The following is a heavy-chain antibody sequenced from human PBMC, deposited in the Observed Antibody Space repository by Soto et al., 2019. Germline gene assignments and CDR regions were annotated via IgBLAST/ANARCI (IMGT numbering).Heavy chain of an antibody. CDR3: ARGRDSYGFYYYYGMDV. CDR1: GGYFSGYY. CDR2: INHSGST. J-gene: IGHJ6*02. Sequence: SETLSLTCAVYGGYFSGYYWSWIRQTPGKGLEWIGEINHSGSTNYNPSLKSRVTISVDTSKNQFSLKLSSVTAADTAVYYCARGRDSYGFYYYYGMDVWGQGTTVTV. V-gene: IGHV4-34*01. D-gene: IGHD5-18*01.